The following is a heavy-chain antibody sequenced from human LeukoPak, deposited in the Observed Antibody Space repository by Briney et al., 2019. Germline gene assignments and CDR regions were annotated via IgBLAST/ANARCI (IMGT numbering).Heavy chain of an antibody. J-gene: IGHJ4*02. D-gene: IGHD6-13*01. Sequence: GGSLRLSCAASGFTFSSYGMHWVRQAPGKGLEWVAVIWYDGGNKYYADSVKGRFTISKDNSKNTLYLQMNSLRAEDTAVYYCAKDFRRGIAAAGTVDYWGQGTLVTVSS. CDR1: GFTFSSYG. V-gene: IGHV3-33*06. CDR3: AKDFRRGIAAAGTVDY. CDR2: IWYDGGNK.